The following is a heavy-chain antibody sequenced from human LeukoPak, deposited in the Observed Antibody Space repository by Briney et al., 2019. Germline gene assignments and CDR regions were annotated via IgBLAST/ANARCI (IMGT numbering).Heavy chain of an antibody. CDR2: ISAYNGNT. CDR3: ASIPTARWYGADYAFDI. D-gene: IGHD6-13*01. CDR1: GYTFTSYG. V-gene: IGHV1-18*01. J-gene: IGHJ3*02. Sequence: ASVKVSCKASGYTFTSYGIRWARQAPGQGLEWMGWISAYNGNTNYAQKLQGRVTMTTDTSTSTAYMEVRSLRSDDTAVYYCASIPTARWYGADYAFDIWGQGTMVTVSS.